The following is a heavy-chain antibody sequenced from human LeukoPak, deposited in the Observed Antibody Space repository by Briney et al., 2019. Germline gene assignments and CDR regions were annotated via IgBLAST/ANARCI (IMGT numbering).Heavy chain of an antibody. CDR1: GYSFTSYW. Sequence: EESLKISCKGSGYSFTSYWIGWVRQMPGKGLEWMGIIYPGDSYTRYSPSFQGQVTISADKSISTAYLQWSSLKASDSAMYYCATNTMFRGIHAFDIWGQGTMVTVST. J-gene: IGHJ3*02. CDR3: ATNTMFRGIHAFDI. D-gene: IGHD3-10*01. V-gene: IGHV5-51*01. CDR2: IYPGDSYT.